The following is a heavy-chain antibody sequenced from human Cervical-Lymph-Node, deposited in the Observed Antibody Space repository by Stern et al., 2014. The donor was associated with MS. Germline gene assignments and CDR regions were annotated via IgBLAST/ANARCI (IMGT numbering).Heavy chain of an antibody. CDR1: GFTFSSYA. CDR2: ISYDGSNK. J-gene: IGHJ6*02. Sequence: VQLVESGGGVVQPGRSLRLSCAASGFTFSSYAMHWVRQAPGKGLEWVAVISYDGSNKYYADSVKGRFTISRDNSKNTLYLQMNSLRAEDTAVYYCARGLGDIVVVVAATNYYYGMDVWGQGTTVTVSS. V-gene: IGHV3-30-3*01. CDR3: ARGLGDIVVVVAATNYYYGMDV. D-gene: IGHD2-15*01.